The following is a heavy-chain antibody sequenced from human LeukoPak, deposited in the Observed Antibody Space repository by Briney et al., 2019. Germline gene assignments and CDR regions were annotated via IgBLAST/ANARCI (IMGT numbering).Heavy chain of an antibody. V-gene: IGHV4-39*07. CDR1: GGSISSSSYY. J-gene: IGHJ4*02. Sequence: SETLSLTCTVSGGSISSSSYYWGWIRQPPGKGLEWIGSIYYSGSTYYNPSLKSRVTISVDTSKNQFSLKLSSVTAADTAVYYCANGALDYWGQGTLVTVSS. CDR3: ANGALDY. CDR2: IYYSGST.